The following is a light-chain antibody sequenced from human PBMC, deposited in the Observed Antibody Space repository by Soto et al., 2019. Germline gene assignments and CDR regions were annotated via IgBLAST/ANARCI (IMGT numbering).Light chain of an antibody. V-gene: IGKV3-20*01. CDR3: QQYGSSGT. J-gene: IGKJ1*01. CDR2: GAS. CDR1: QSVSFSY. Sequence: EIVLTQSPGTLSLSPGDRATLSCRASQSVSFSYLAWYQQRPGQAPRLLIYGASSRATGIPDRFSGSGSGTDFTLTISRLEPEDFAVYYCQQYGSSGTFGQGTKVDIK.